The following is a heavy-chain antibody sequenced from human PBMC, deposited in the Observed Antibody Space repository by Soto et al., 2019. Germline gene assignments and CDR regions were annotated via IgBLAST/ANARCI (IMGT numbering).Heavy chain of an antibody. V-gene: IGHV2-5*02. J-gene: IGHJ5*02. Sequence: SGPTLVNPTQTLTLTCTFNGVGVAWIRQPPGRALEWLGLIYWDDDKRYNPSLRSRLTITKDTSKNQVVFTMTNMDPMDTATYFCAHKGFYYGNFFDPWGQGTLVTVSS. CDR1: GVG. CDR2: IYWDDDK. CDR3: AHKGFYYGNFFDP. D-gene: IGHD3-10*01.